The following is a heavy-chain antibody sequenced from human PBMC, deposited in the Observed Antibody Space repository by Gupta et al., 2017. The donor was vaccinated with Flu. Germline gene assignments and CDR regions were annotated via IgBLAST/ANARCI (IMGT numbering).Heavy chain of an antibody. CDR1: SFPFSRYW. V-gene: IGHV3-7*01. CDR3: AGDLDFWSGYYTDWYFDL. Sequence: EVQLVESGGGLVQPGGFLRLSCAASSFPFSRYWMSWVRQAPGKGLEWVAKIRQDGSGKDYVDSVKGRFTISRDNGKNSLYLQMNSLRAEDTAVYYCAGDLDFWSGYYTDWYFDLWGRGTLVTVSS. J-gene: IGHJ2*01. CDR2: IRQDGSGK. D-gene: IGHD3-3*01.